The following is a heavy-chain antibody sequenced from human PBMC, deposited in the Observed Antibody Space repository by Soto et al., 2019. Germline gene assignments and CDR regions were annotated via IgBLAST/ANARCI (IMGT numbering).Heavy chain of an antibody. CDR2: ISWNSGSI. CDR3: AKETASIAVAGPFDY. V-gene: IGHV3-9*01. J-gene: IGHJ4*02. D-gene: IGHD6-19*01. Sequence: EVQLVESGGGLVQPGRSLRLSCAASGFTFDDYAMHWVRQAPGKGLEWVSGISWNSGSIGYADSVKGRFTISRDNAKNSLYLQMNSLRAEDTALYYCAKETASIAVAGPFDYWGQGTLVTVSS. CDR1: GFTFDDYA.